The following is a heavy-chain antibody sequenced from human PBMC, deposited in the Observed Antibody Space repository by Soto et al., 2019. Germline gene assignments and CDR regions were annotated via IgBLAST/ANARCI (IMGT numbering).Heavy chain of an antibody. V-gene: IGHV1-2*04. CDR2: INPKSGGT. Sequence: ASVKVSCKASGYSFTDYHIHWVRQAPGQGLEWLGRINPKSGGTSTAHKFQGWVSFTTDTSINTASMEVNNLKSDDTAIYYCAKEDFDSGTDIWGQATLVT. CDR3: AKEDFDSGTDI. J-gene: IGHJ3*02. CDR1: GYSFTDYH. D-gene: IGHD3-22*01.